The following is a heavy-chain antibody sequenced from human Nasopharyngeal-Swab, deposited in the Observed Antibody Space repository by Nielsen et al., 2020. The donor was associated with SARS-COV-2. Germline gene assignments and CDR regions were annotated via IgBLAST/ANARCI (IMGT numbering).Heavy chain of an antibody. D-gene: IGHD2-2*01. Sequence: WIRQPPGKGLEWIGSIYYSGSTRYNPSLKSRVTMSVDTSKNQFSLRLSSVTAADTAVYYCARGREGRAAMKVPGISYYYYYYIDVWGKGTTVTVSS. V-gene: IGHV4-39*07. CDR2: IYYSGST. J-gene: IGHJ6*03. CDR3: ARGREGRAAMKVPGISYYYYYYIDV.